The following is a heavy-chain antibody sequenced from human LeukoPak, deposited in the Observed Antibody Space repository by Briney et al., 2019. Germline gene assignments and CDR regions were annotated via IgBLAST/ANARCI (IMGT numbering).Heavy chain of an antibody. CDR1: GGSISSGSYY. CDR3: ARGYCSGGSCYLFDY. CDR2: IYTSGST. Sequence: PSETLSLTCTVSGGSISSGSYYWSWIRQPAGKGLGWIGRIYTSGSTNYNPSLKSRVTISVDTSKNQFSLKLSSVTAADTAVYYCARGYCSGGSCYLFDYWGQGTLVTVSS. D-gene: IGHD2-15*01. J-gene: IGHJ4*02. V-gene: IGHV4-61*02.